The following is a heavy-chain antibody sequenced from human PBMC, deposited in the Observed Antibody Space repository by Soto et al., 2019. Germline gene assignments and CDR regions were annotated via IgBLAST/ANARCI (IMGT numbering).Heavy chain of an antibody. Sequence: TLSLTCTVSGGSISSGGYYWSWIRQHPGKGLEWIGYIYYSGSTYYNPSLKSRVTISVDTSKNQFSLKLSSVTAADTAVYYCARSSITMIVVSEWGQGTLVTVSS. CDR2: IYYSGST. J-gene: IGHJ4*02. CDR3: ARSSITMIVVSE. D-gene: IGHD3-22*01. CDR1: GGSISSGGYY. V-gene: IGHV4-31*03.